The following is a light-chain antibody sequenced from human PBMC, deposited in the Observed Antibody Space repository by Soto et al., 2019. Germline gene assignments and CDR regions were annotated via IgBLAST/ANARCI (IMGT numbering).Light chain of an antibody. J-gene: IGKJ1*01. CDR2: KAS. Sequence: DIQMTQCPSTLSACVGDRVTITCRSSQSISSWLAWYQQKPGKAPKLLIYKASSLESGVPSRFSGSGSGTEFTLTISSLQPDDFATYYCQQYNSYSWTFGQGTKVDIK. V-gene: IGKV1-5*03. CDR1: QSISSW. CDR3: QQYNSYSWT.